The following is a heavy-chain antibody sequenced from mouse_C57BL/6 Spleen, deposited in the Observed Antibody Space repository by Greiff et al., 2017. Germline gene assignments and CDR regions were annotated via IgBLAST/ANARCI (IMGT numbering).Heavy chain of an antibody. CDR1: GFTFSSYA. CDR3: TRDGGTAQASAWFAY. V-gene: IGHV5-9-1*02. CDR2: ISSGGDYI. J-gene: IGHJ3*01. Sequence: EVNVVESGEGLVKPGGSLKLSCAASGFTFSSYAMSWVRQTPEKRLEWVAYISSGGDYIYYADTVKGRFTISRDNARNTLYLQMSSLKSEDTAMXYCTRDGGTAQASAWFAYWGQGTLVTVSA. D-gene: IGHD3-2*02.